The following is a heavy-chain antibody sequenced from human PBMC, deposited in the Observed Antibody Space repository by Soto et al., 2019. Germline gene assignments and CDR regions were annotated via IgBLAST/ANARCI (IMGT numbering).Heavy chain of an antibody. CDR3: ARDFTS. V-gene: IGHV3-53*02. Sequence: EVQLVETGGGLGQPGGSLRLSCAASGFSVITNYMSWVRQAPGKGLEWVSIIHSGGNTYFADSVKGRFTISRVSSKNTLYLQMNSLRSEDTAMYFCARDFTSWGQGTLVTVSS. CDR1: GFSVITNY. J-gene: IGHJ4*02. CDR2: IHSGGNT.